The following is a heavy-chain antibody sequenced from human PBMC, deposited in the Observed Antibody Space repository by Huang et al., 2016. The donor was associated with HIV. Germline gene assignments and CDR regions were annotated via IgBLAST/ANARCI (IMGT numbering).Heavy chain of an antibody. D-gene: IGHD6-19*01. J-gene: IGHJ1*01. CDR1: GFSLSTSGVG. CDR3: ARRAACGWQQEYFHL. V-gene: IGHV2-5*01. CDR2: IHWNNDK. Sequence: QITLKESGPTLVKPTQTLTLTCTFSGFSLSTSGVGVGWIRQPPGKALEWLALIHWNNDKHYNSSLKSRLTITKDTSKNQVVLTMANVDPLDTATYYCARRAACGWQQEYFHLWGQGTLVTVSS.